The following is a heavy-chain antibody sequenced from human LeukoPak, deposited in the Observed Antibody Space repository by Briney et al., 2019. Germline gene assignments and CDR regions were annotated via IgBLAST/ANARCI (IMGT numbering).Heavy chain of an antibody. J-gene: IGHJ4*02. CDR1: GGSISSYY. V-gene: IGHV4-59*12. D-gene: IGHD3-10*01. CDR2: IFYSGTT. Sequence: PSETLSLTCTVSGGSISSYYWSWIRQPPGQGLEWIGFIFYSGTTNYNPSLKSRVTMSVDTSKNQFSLKLSSVTAADTAVYYCARVGITMVRGVIIGYYFDYWGQGTLVTVSS. CDR3: ARVGITMVRGVIIGYYFDY.